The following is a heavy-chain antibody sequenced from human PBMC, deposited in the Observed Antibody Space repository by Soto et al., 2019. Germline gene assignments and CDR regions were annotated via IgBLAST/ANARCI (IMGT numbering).Heavy chain of an antibody. D-gene: IGHD6-6*01. CDR2: ISGSDDST. CDR1: GFTFSSYA. CDR3: AKRSSSSTFDY. J-gene: IGHJ4*02. Sequence: GGSLRLSCAASGFTFSSYAMSWVRQAPGKGLEWVSAISGSDDSTYYADSVKGRFTISRDNSKNTLYLQMNSLRAEDTAVYYCAKRSSSSTFDYWGQGTLVTVSS. V-gene: IGHV3-23*01.